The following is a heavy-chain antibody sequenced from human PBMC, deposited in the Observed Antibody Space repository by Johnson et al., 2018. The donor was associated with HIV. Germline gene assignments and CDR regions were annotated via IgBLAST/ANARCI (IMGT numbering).Heavy chain of an antibody. CDR3: ARDQSGQYYNFWSGYFNAFDI. D-gene: IGHD3-3*01. Sequence: EVQLVESGGGLVQPGGSLRLSCAASGFTVSSNYMSWVRQAPGKGLEWVSVIYSGGSTYYAASVKGRFTISRDNSKNTLYLQMNSLRAEDTAVYYCARDQSGQYYNFWSGYFNAFDIWGQGTMVTVSS. CDR2: IYSGGST. CDR1: GFTVSSNY. J-gene: IGHJ3*02. V-gene: IGHV3-66*01.